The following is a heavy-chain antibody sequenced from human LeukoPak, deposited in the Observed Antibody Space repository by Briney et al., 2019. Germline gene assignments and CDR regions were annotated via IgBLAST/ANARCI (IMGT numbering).Heavy chain of an antibody. CDR3: ARADTRWLVNFDY. D-gene: IGHD6-19*01. CDR1: NYTFSDYG. V-gene: IGHV1-2*04. J-gene: IGHJ4*02. Sequence: ASVKVSCKASNYTFSDYGIGWVRQAPGQGLEWMGWINPNSGGTKFAQKFQGWVTMTRDTSIRTAYMELSRLRSDDTAVYYCARADTRWLVNFDYWGQGTLVTVSS. CDR2: INPNSGGT.